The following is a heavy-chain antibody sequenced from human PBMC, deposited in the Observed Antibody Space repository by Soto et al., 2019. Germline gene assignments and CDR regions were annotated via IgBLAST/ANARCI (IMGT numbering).Heavy chain of an antibody. V-gene: IGHV4-59*01. CDR2: IYYTGST. CDR3: ARVTSFSGSYFKDY. D-gene: IGHD1-26*01. Sequence: SETLSLTCTLSGGSISRYYWTWSRRSPGKELEWIGYIYYTGSTNYNPSLKSRVTISVDTSKNQFSLKLSSVTAADTAVYYCARVTSFSGSYFKDYWGQGTLVTVS. CDR1: GGSISRYY. J-gene: IGHJ4*02.